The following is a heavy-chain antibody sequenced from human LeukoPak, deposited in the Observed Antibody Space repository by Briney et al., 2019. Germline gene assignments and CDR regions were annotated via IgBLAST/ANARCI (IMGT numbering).Heavy chain of an antibody. D-gene: IGHD3-22*01. CDR1: GYTFTDFY. V-gene: IGHV1-2*02. J-gene: IGHJ4*02. Sequence: GASVKVSCKASGYTFTDFYMHWVRQAPGQGLEWMGWINPNSGGTNYAQRFQGRVTMTRDTSITTASMELGSLTSDDTAVYYCARVGGSDGSGYFGNDYWGQGTLVIASS. CDR2: INPNSGGT. CDR3: ARVGGSDGSGYFGNDY.